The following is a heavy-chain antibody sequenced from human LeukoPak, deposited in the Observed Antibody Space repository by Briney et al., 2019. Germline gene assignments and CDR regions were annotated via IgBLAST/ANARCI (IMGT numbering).Heavy chain of an antibody. CDR1: RFTFGSYA. CDR3: AKIAHYHFDS. J-gene: IGHJ4*02. CDR2: ISDGGTRT. V-gene: IGHV3-23*01. Sequence: PGGSLRLSCAASRFTFGSYAMSWVRQAPGKGLEWVSTISDGGTRTYYADSVKGRFTISRDNSKNTVYLQMNSLRAEDTALYYCAKIAHYHFDSWGQGTLVTVSS. D-gene: IGHD4/OR15-4a*01.